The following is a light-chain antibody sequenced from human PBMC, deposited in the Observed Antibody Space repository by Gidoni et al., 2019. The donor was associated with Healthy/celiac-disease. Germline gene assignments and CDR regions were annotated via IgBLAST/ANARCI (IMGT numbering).Light chain of an antibody. Sequence: QSVLTHPPSAARAPGQRVTISCTGSSSNIGAGYDVHWYQQLPGTAPTLLIYGNGNRPSGVPDRFSGSKSGTSASLAITGLQAEDEADYYCQACDSNLHVVFGGGTKLTVL. V-gene: IGLV1-40*01. J-gene: IGLJ2*01. CDR3: QACDSNLHVV. CDR1: SSNIGAGYD. CDR2: GNG.